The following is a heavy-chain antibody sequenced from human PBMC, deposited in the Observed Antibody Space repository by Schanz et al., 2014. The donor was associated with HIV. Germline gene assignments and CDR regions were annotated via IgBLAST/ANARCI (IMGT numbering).Heavy chain of an antibody. J-gene: IGHJ4*02. CDR2: TKEDGSEK. D-gene: IGHD6-6*01. V-gene: IGHV3-7*01. CDR3: AKGGSSPDY. Sequence: EVQLLESGGHLVQPGGSLRLSCAASGFTFSSYAMTWIRQAPGKGLEWVANTKEDGSEKNYVDSVKGRFTISRDNAKNSLYLQMNSLRAEDTAIYYCAKGGSSPDYWGQGTLVTVSS. CDR1: GFTFSSYA.